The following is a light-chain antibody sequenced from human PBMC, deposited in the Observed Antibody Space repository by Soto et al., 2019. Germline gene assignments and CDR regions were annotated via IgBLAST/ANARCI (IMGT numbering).Light chain of an antibody. V-gene: IGKV1-5*03. CDR3: QHWVDYMWT. CDR2: KAS. Sequence: DIHLTQSPSTLSASVGDRVTITCRASQSISSWLAWYQQKPGKAPKLLIYKASTLESGVPSRFSGSGSGTEVTRNISSLQPDDFATYYCQHWVDYMWTFGQGTKVEIK. CDR1: QSISSW. J-gene: IGKJ1*01.